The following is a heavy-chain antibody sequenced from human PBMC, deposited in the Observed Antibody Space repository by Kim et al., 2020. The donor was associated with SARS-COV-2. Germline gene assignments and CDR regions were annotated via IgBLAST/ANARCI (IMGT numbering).Heavy chain of an antibody. CDR3: ARDRDVSNWRYYTDYGLDV. V-gene: IGHV1-3*04. CDR2: INTAKGDT. CDR1: GYTFSRYT. D-gene: IGHD4-4*01. Sequence: ASVKVSCKASGYTFSRYTIHWVRQAPGQGLEWMGWINTAKGDTKYAQKFQGRVTITRDTAASTVYMELSSLRSEDTALIYCARDRDVSNWRYYTDYGLDVWGQGTTVTVSS. J-gene: IGHJ6*02.